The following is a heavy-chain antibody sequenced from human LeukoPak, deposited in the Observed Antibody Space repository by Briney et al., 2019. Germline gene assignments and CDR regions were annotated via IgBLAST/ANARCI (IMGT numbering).Heavy chain of an antibody. D-gene: IGHD2-15*01. CDR2: IDKEGNER. CDR1: GVTFRNYW. V-gene: IGHV3-7*03. J-gene: IGHJ3*02. CDR3: ALYCSSANCHDAFDI. Sequence: GGSLRLSCAVSGVTFRNYWMSWVRQAPGKGLEWAANIDKEGNERSYVASAKGRFTISRDNAKNSLYLQMNSLGAEDTAMDYCALYCSSANCHDAFDIWGRGTMVTVSS.